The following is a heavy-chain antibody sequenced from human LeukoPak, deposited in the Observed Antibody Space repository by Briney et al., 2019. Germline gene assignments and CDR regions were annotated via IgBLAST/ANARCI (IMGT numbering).Heavy chain of an antibody. CDR2: ISAYNGNT. CDR3: ARYGIAAAGSYYFDY. Sequence: ASVKVSFKASGYTFTSYGISWVRQAPGQGLEWMGWISAYNGNTNYAQKLQGRVTMTTDTSTSTAYMELRSLRSDDTAVYYCARYGIAAAGSYYFDYWGQGTLVTVSS. CDR1: GYTFTSYG. J-gene: IGHJ4*02. D-gene: IGHD6-13*01. V-gene: IGHV1-18*01.